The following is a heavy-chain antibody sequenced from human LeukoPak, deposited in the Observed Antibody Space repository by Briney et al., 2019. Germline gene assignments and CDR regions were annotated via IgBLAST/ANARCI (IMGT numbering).Heavy chain of an antibody. CDR1: GGTFSSYA. V-gene: IGHV1-69*13. CDR3: ASLYCSRTSCYMHY. Sequence: SVKVSCKASGGTFSSYAISWVRQAPGQGLEWMGGIIPIFGTANYAQKFQGRVTITADESTSTAYMELSSLRSEDTAVYYCASLYCSRTSCYMHYWGQGTLVTVSS. CDR2: IIPIFGTA. J-gene: IGHJ4*02. D-gene: IGHD2-2*02.